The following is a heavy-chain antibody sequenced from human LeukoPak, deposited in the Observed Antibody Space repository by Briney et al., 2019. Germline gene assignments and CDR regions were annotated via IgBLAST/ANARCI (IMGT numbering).Heavy chain of an antibody. D-gene: IGHD6-13*01. Sequence: ASVKVSCKASGYTFTSYGISWVRQAPGQGLEWMGWINPNSGGTNYAQKFQGRVTMTRDTSISTAYMELSRLISDDTAVYYCARAAAAVDYWGQGTLVTVSS. CDR2: INPNSGGT. J-gene: IGHJ4*02. CDR3: ARAAAAVDY. CDR1: GYTFTSYG. V-gene: IGHV1-2*02.